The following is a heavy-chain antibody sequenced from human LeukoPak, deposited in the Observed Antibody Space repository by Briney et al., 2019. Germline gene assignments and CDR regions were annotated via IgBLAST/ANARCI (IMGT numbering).Heavy chain of an antibody. CDR3: ARGHYDVLTSSYKWTPDY. V-gene: IGHV3-21*06. Sequence: GGSLRLSCAASGFTFSTYNMNWVRQAPGKGLEWVSSITSGGGYTYYADSVKGRFNPSRDTAKNSLSLRLDSLRAEDTAVYHCARGHYDVLTSSYKWTPDYWGQGTLVTVSS. CDR1: GFTFSTYN. CDR2: ITSGGGYT. J-gene: IGHJ4*02. D-gene: IGHD3-9*01.